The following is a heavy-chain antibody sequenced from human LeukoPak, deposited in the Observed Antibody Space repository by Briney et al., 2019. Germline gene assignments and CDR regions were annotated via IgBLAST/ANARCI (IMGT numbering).Heavy chain of an antibody. CDR1: GFTFSSYS. J-gene: IGHJ6*02. CDR3: ARDLGGITTVRRVLDV. D-gene: IGHD3-10*01. V-gene: IGHV3-21*01. CDR2: ISSSSSYI. Sequence: PGGSLRLSCAASGFTFSSYSMNWVRQAPGKGLEWVSSISSSSSYIYYADSVKGRFTISGDNAKNSLYLQMNSLRAEDTAVYYCARDLGGITTVRRVLDVWGQGTTVTVSS.